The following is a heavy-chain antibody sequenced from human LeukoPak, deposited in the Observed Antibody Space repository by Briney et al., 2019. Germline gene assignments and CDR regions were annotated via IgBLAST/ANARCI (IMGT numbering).Heavy chain of an antibody. CDR1: GYTFTNYG. D-gene: IGHD6-13*01. Sequence: GASVKVSCKASGYTFTNYGISWVRQAPGQGLEWMGWISTYNGNSNYAQKLQDRVTVTTDTSTATAYLDLRNLRSDDTAVYYCAKGSDSSSWYYYGMDVWGQGTTVTVSS. CDR2: ISTYNGNS. CDR3: AKGSDSSSWYYYGMDV. J-gene: IGHJ6*02. V-gene: IGHV1-18*01.